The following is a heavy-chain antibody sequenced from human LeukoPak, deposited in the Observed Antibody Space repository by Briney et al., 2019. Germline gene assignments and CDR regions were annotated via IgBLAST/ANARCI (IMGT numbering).Heavy chain of an antibody. D-gene: IGHD3-22*01. Sequence: PGRSLRLSCAASGFTFSSYAMHWVRQAPGKGLEWVAAISYDGSNKYYADSVKGRFTISRDNSKNTLYLQMNSLRAEDTAVYYCAREAHGMIVVALPDYWGQGTLVTVSS. J-gene: IGHJ4*02. CDR2: ISYDGSNK. CDR1: GFTFSSYA. V-gene: IGHV3-30-3*01. CDR3: AREAHGMIVVALPDY.